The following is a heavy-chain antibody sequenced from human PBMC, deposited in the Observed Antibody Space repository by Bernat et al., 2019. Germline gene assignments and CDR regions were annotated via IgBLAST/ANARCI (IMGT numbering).Heavy chain of an antibody. CDR1: GFTFSSYG. CDR2: IWYDGSNK. V-gene: IGHV3-33*01. Sequence: QVQLVESGGGVVQPGRSLRLSCAASGFTFSSYGMHWVRQAPGKGLEWVAVIWYDGSNKYYADSVKGRFTISRDNSKNTLYLQMNSLRAEDTAVYYCARGPSGWSAIDYWGQGTLVTVSS. CDR3: ARGPSGWSAIDY. D-gene: IGHD6-19*01. J-gene: IGHJ4*02.